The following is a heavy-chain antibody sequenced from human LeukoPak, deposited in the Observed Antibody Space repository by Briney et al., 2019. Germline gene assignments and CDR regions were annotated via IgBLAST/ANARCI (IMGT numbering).Heavy chain of an antibody. CDR3: ARLPNSSGYYNYWYFDL. D-gene: IGHD3-22*01. V-gene: IGHV4-4*02. Sequence: SGTLSLTCAVSGGSISSSNWWSWVRQPSGKGLEWIGEIYHSGSTNYNPSLKSRVTISVDKSKNQFSLKLSSVTAADTAVYYCARLPNSSGYYNYWYFDLWGRGTLVTVSS. CDR2: IYHSGST. J-gene: IGHJ2*01. CDR1: GGSISSSNW.